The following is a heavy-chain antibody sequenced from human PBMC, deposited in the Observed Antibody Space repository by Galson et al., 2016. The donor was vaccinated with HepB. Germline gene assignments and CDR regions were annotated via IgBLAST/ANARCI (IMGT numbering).Heavy chain of an antibody. Sequence: SVKVSCKASGYTFTGYYMHWVRQAPGQGLEWVGRINPNSGATNYAQNFQGRVTMTRDTSISIAYMELSSLRPADTAVYYCARNYFDSSGYTHFDHWGQGTLVAVSS. CDR1: GYTFTGYY. D-gene: IGHD3-22*01. J-gene: IGHJ4*02. CDR3: ARNYFDSSGYTHFDH. CDR2: INPNSGAT. V-gene: IGHV1-2*06.